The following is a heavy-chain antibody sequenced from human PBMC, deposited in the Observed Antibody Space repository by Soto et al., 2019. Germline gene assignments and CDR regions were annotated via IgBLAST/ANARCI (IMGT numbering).Heavy chain of an antibody. J-gene: IGHJ6*02. V-gene: IGHV5-10-1*01. D-gene: IGHD3-3*01. CDR3: ARHMGSYDFWSGYEGYHYYGMDV. Sequence: GESLKISCKGSGYSFTSYWISWVRQMPGKGLEWMGRIDPSDSYTNYSPSFQGHVTISADKSISTAYLQWSSLKASDTAMYYCARHMGSYDFWSGYEGYHYYGMDVWGQGTTVTVSS. CDR2: IDPSDSYT. CDR1: GYSFTSYW.